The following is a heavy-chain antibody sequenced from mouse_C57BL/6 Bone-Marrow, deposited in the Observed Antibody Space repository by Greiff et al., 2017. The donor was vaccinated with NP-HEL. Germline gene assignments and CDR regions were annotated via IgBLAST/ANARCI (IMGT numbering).Heavy chain of an antibody. V-gene: IGHV5-16*01. J-gene: IGHJ4*01. CDR3: AREGGLRRRTYAMDY. Sequence: EVQLQESEGGLVQPGSSMKLSCTASGFTFSDYYMAWVRQVPEKGLEWVANINYDGSSTYYLDSLKSRFIISRDNAKNILYLQMRSLKSEDIATYYCAREGGLRRRTYAMDYWGQGTSVTVSS. CDR1: GFTFSDYY. D-gene: IGHD2-4*01. CDR2: INYDGSST.